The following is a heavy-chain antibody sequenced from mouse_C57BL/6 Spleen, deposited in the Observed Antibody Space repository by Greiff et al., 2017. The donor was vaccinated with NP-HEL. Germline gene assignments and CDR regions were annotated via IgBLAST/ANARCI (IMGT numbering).Heavy chain of an antibody. J-gene: IGHJ2*01. CDR1: GFTFSSYT. D-gene: IGHD1-2*01. Sequence: EVKLVESGGGLVKPGGSLKLSCAASGFTFSSYTMSWVRQTPEKRLEWVATISGGGGNTYYPDSVKGRFTISRDNSKNTLYLQMSSLRYEDTAVYYSARLVLRPYFDYWGQGTTLTVSS. CDR2: ISGGGGNT. V-gene: IGHV5-9*04. CDR3: ARLVLRPYFDY.